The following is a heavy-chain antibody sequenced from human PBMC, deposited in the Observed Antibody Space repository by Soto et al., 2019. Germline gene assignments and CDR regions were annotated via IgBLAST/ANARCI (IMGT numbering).Heavy chain of an antibody. V-gene: IGHV3-30*18. CDR3: AKEGIRLGYCSGGSCYGENWFDP. Sequence: GGSLRLSCAASGFTFSSYGMHWVRQAPGKGLEWVAVISYDGSNKYYADSVKGRFTISRDNSKNTLYLQMNSLRAEDTAVYYCAKEGIRLGYCSGGSCYGENWFDP. CDR1: GFTFSSYG. J-gene: IGHJ5*02. CDR2: ISYDGSNK. D-gene: IGHD2-15*01.